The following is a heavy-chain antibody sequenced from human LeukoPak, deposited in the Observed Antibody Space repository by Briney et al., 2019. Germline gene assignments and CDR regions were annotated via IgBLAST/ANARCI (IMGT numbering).Heavy chain of an antibody. J-gene: IGHJ4*02. CDR3: ARVGFTTSWSNFDY. V-gene: IGHV1-2*06. CDR2: INPNGGDT. Sequence: ASVKVSFKASGYTFSGYYIHWVRQAPGQGLEWMGRINPNGGDTNYAQKFQGRVTMASDTSISTAYMELSSLISDDTAVYYCARVGFTTSWSNFDYWGQGTPVTVSS. D-gene: IGHD2-2*01. CDR1: GYTFSGYY.